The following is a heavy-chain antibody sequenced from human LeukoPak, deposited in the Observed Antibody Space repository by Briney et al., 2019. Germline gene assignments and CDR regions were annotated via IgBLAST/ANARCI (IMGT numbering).Heavy chain of an antibody. CDR2: INTYGST. D-gene: IGHD3-3*01. V-gene: IGHV4-4*07. J-gene: IGHJ6*03. CDR1: GGSFSSYY. CDR3: ARLLSYYDFWSGPAYMDV. Sequence: SETLSLTCTVSGGSFSSYYWTWIRQPAGKGLEWIGRINTYGSTNYNPSLKSPVTMSVDTSKNQFSLRLSPVTAADTAVYYCARLLSYYDFWSGPAYMDVWGKGTTVTVSS.